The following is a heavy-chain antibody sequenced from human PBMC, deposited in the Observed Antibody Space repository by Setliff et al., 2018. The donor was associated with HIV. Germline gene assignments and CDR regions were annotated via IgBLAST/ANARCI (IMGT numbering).Heavy chain of an antibody. CDR3: ARHDILTGYYTYFDY. Sequence: SVKVSCKTSGDTLSSYAITWVRQAPGQGLEWMGRIIPIFGTADYAQKYRGRVTITADESTSTAYMELRSLRPDDTAVYYCARHDILTGYYTYFDYWGQGTLVTVSS. CDR1: GDTLSSYA. J-gene: IGHJ4*02. V-gene: IGHV1-69*13. CDR2: IIPIFGTA. D-gene: IGHD3-9*01.